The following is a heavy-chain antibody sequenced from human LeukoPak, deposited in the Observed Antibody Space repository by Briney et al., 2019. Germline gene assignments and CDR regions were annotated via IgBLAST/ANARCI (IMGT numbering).Heavy chain of an antibody. J-gene: IGHJ4*02. CDR3: ARHVGYEYFDY. D-gene: IGHD5-12*01. V-gene: IGHV4-39*01. Sequence: SETLSLTCTVSGVSISSSGYYWGRIRQAPGKGLEWIGSIYYSGTTYYNPSLKSRVGISVDTSKNQFTLKLSTVTAADTAVYYCARHVGYEYFDYWGQGALVTVSS. CDR1: GVSISSSGYY. CDR2: IYYSGTT.